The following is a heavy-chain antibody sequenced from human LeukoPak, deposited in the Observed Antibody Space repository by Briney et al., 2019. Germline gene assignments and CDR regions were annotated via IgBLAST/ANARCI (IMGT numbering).Heavy chain of an antibody. Sequence: SQTLSLTCAISGDSVSTDSAAWNWIRQSPSRGLEWLGRTYYRSKWYIGYAVSVQSRITINPDTSKNQFSLQLSSVTPEDTAVYFCVRETINYFDYWGQGTLVTVSS. D-gene: IGHD4/OR15-4a*01. V-gene: IGHV6-1*01. J-gene: IGHJ4*02. CDR2: TYYRSKWYI. CDR1: GDSVSTDSAA. CDR3: VRETINYFDY.